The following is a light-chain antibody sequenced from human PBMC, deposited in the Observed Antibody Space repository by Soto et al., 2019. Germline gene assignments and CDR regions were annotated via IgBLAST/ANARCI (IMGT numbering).Light chain of an antibody. CDR2: GAS. J-gene: IGKJ2*01. CDR3: QQSYRSPYT. V-gene: IGKV1-39*01. Sequence: IQMTQSPSSLSASVGDSVTVTCRASQSINIYLNWYQQKPGKAPTLLIYGASSLQSGVPSRFTGGGSRTDFTLTISSLQPEDFATYYCQQSYRSPYTFGQGTKLGIK. CDR1: QSINIY.